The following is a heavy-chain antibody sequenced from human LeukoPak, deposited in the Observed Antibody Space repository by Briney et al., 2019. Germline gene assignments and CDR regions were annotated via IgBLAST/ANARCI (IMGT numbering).Heavy chain of an antibody. J-gene: IGHJ3*02. V-gene: IGHV1-69*05. CDR1: GGSFRNYA. CDR3: ARGSYDFWSGLHQGNAFDI. CDR2: IVPFFNTP. Sequence: SVKVSCKASGGSFRNYAISWVRQAPGQGPEWMGGIVPFFNTPNYAQKFQGRVTITTDAATSTVYMELSSLGSEDTAVYYCARGSYDFWSGLHQGNAFDIWGQGTMVTVSS. D-gene: IGHD3-3*01.